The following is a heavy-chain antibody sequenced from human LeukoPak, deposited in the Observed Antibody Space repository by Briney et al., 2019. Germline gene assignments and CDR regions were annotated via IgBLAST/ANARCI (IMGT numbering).Heavy chain of an antibody. CDR1: GFTFSSYW. V-gene: IGHV3-7*01. CDR3: ARARAYSSSWYQAFDI. D-gene: IGHD6-13*01. Sequence: GGSLRLSCAASGFTFSSYWMSWVRQAPGKGLEWVANIKRDGSEKYYVDSVKGRFTISRDNAKNSLYLQMNSLRAEDTAVYYCARARAYSSSWYQAFDIWGQGTMVTVSS. CDR2: IKRDGSEK. J-gene: IGHJ3*02.